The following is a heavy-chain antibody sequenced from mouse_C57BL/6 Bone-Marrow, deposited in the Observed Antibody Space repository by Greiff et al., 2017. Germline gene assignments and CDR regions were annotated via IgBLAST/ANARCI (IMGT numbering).Heavy chain of an antibody. CDR1: GFTFSDYG. CDR3: AWSGDGDYAMDY. Sequence: DVMLVESGGGLVKPGGSLKLSCAASGFTFSDYGMHWVRQAPEKGLEWVAYISSGSSTINYANKVKGRFTISRDNAKNTLFLQMTSLRSEDTAMYYCAWSGDGDYAMDYWGQGTSVTVSS. CDR2: ISSGSSTI. V-gene: IGHV5-17*01. J-gene: IGHJ4*01. D-gene: IGHD2-3*01.